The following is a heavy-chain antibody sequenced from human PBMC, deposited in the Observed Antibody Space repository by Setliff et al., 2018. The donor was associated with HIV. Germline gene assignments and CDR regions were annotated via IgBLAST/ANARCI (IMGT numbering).Heavy chain of an antibody. V-gene: IGHV1-69*13. CDR1: GGTFSDYA. Sequence: SVKVSCKASGGTFSDYAISWVRQAPGQGLEWMGAIMPMFATTNYAQNFQGRVTSTADESTSTAYMELSSLGSEDTAVYYCAREYLYDTGRQYNALGHFESWGQGPLVTVSS. CDR2: IMPMFATT. D-gene: IGHD3-22*01. J-gene: IGHJ4*02. CDR3: AREYLYDTGRQYNALGHFES.